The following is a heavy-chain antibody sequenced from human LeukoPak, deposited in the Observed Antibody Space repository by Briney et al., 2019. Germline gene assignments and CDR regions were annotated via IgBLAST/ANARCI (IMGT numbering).Heavy chain of an antibody. J-gene: IGHJ4*02. CDR2: ISSNGGST. CDR3: AKGPLLWD. Sequence: PGGSLRLSCAASGFTFSDYYMSWIRQAPGKGLEYVSAISSNGGSTYYANSVKGRFTISRDNSKNTLYLQMGSLRAEDTAVYYCAKGPLLWDWGQGTLVTVSS. V-gene: IGHV3-64*01. CDR1: GFTFSDYY. D-gene: IGHD2/OR15-2a*01.